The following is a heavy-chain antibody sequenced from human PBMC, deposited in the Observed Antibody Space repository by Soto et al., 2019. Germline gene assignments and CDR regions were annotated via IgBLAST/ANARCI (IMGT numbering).Heavy chain of an antibody. Sequence: EVQLVESGGGLVQPGGSLRLSCAASGFSFSDYSMTWVRQAPGKGLEWVADIKHDGSEKHYLDSVKGRFTISRDDARNSLYLQISSLRAEDTAVYYCARVGVAAPIDPGGQGTLVTVSS. V-gene: IGHV3-7*01. CDR1: GFSFSDYS. CDR3: ARVGVAAPIDP. J-gene: IGHJ5*02. D-gene: IGHD6-6*01. CDR2: IKHDGSEK.